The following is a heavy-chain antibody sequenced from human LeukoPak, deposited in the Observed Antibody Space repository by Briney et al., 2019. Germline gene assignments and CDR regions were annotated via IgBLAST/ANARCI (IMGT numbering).Heavy chain of an antibody. V-gene: IGHV3-30*18. J-gene: IGHJ4*02. CDR3: AKHYYGSGSYYAYYFDY. D-gene: IGHD3-10*01. CDR1: GFTFSSYG. Sequence: GGSLRLSCAASGFTFSSYGMHWVRQAPGKGLEWVAVISYDGSNKYYADSVKGRFTISRDNSKNTLYLQMNSLRAEDTAVYYCAKHYYGSGSYYAYYFDYWGQXTLXTVSS. CDR2: ISYDGSNK.